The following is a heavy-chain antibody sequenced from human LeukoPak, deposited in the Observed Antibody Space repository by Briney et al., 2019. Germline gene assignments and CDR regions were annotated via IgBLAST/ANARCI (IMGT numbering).Heavy chain of an antibody. CDR1: GGSFSGYY. J-gene: IGHJ4*02. CDR3: AGWRQDSTSCYNY. D-gene: IGHD2-2*02. Sequence: SETLSLTCAVYGGSFSGYYWSWIRQPPGKGLEWIGEINHSGSTNYNPSLKSRVTISVDTSKNQFSLKLSSVTAAGTAVYYCAGWRQDSTSCYNYWGQGTLVTVSS. V-gene: IGHV4-34*01. CDR2: INHSGST.